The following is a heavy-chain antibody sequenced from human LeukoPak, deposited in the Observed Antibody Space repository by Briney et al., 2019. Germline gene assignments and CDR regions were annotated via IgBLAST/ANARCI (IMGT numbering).Heavy chain of an antibody. Sequence: SETLSLTCTVSGGSISSSSYYWGWIRQPPGKGLEWIGSTYYSGSTWSTYYNPSLKSRVTISVDTSKNQFSLKLNSVTAADTAVHYCARERIVDASMATSFDYWGQGTLVTVSS. J-gene: IGHJ4*02. V-gene: IGHV4-39*07. CDR1: GGSISSSSYY. D-gene: IGHD2-21*01. CDR2: TYYSGSTWST. CDR3: ARERIVDASMATSFDY.